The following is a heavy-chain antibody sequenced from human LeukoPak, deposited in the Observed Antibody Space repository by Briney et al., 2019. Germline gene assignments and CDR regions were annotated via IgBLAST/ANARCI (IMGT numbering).Heavy chain of an antibody. CDR1: GGSFSGYY. J-gene: IGHJ5*02. CDR3: ARDEGAHYDFWSGYSHWFDP. V-gene: IGHV4-34*01. Sequence: SETLSLTCAVYGGSFSGYYWSWIRQPPGKGLEWIGEINHSGSTNYNPSLKSRVTISVDTSKNQFSLKLSSVTAADTAVYYCARDEGAHYDFWSGYSHWFDPWGQGTLVTVSS. D-gene: IGHD3-3*01. CDR2: INHSGST.